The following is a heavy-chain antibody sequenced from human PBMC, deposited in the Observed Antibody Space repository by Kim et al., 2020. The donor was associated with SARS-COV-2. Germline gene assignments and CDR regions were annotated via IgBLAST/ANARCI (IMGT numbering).Heavy chain of an antibody. CDR2: ISYDGSNK. V-gene: IGHV3-30*18. Sequence: GGSLRLSCAASGFTFSSYGMHWVRQAPGKGLEWVAVISYDGSNKYYADSVKGRFTISRDNSKNTLYLQMNSLRAEDTAVYYCAKVGSLENSSRPPWKYGMDVWGQGTTVTVSS. CDR1: GFTFSSYG. D-gene: IGHD6-6*01. J-gene: IGHJ6*02. CDR3: AKVGSLENSSRPPWKYGMDV.